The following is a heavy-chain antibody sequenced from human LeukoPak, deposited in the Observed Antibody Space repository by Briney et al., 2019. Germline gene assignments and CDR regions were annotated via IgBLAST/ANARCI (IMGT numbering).Heavy chain of an antibody. CDR2: ISAYNNNT. Sequence: ASVKVSCKASGYTFTSYGISWVRQAPGQGLEWMGWISAYNNNTNYAQKFQGRLTTTTDTSTSTAYMELRSLRSDDTAVYYCARGARISSSWYSSVWGQGTLITVS. D-gene: IGHD2-2*01. V-gene: IGHV1-18*01. J-gene: IGHJ4*02. CDR3: ARGARISSSWYSSV. CDR1: GYTFTSYG.